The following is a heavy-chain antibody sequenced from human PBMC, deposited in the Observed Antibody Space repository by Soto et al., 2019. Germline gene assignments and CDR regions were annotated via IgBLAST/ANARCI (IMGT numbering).Heavy chain of an antibody. V-gene: IGHV3-7*01. Sequence: GGSLKVSSAASGFTFRSYQMNWVRQAPGKGLEWVANIKQDGSEKNYVDSVEGRFTISRDNAKNSLYLQMNSLRAEDTAVYYCARVAPYYYGSGSYYFDYWGQGTLVTVSS. CDR3: ARVAPYYYGSGSYYFDY. CDR2: IKQDGSEK. D-gene: IGHD3-10*01. J-gene: IGHJ4*02. CDR1: GFTFRSYQ.